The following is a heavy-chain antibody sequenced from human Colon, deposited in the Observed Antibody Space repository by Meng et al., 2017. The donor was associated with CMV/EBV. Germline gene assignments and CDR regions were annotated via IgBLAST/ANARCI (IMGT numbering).Heavy chain of an antibody. CDR1: GGPITSSHNW. CDR3: ADPPSGY. V-gene: IGHV4-4*02. J-gene: IGHJ4*02. CDR2: VHHSGTT. Sequence: QVQLQESGPGLVKPSGTLSLTCAVSGGPITSSHNWWNWVRQPPGKGLEWIGEVHHSGTTNYNPSLESRVTISVGKTKNQFSLKLTSVTAADTAVYYCADPPSGYWGQGTLVTVSS.